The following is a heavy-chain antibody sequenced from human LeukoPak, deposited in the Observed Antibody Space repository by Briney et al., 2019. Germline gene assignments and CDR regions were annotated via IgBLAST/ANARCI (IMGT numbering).Heavy chain of an antibody. D-gene: IGHD1-1*01. V-gene: IGHV3-53*01. J-gene: IGHJ3*02. Sequence: SGGSLRLSCAASGFTVSSNYMSWVRQAPGKGLEWVSVIYSGGSTYYADSVKGRFTISRDNSKNTLYLQMNSLGAEDTAVYYCARVSQTADAFDIWGQGTMVTVSS. CDR2: IYSGGST. CDR3: ARVSQTADAFDI. CDR1: GFTVSSNY.